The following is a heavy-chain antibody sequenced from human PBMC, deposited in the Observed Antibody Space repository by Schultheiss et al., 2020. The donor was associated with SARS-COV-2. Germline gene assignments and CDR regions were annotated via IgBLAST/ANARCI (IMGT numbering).Heavy chain of an antibody. CDR1: GYTFTSYY. D-gene: IGHD6-13*01. CDR3: ARDGRGSSSTGWFDP. V-gene: IGHV1-2*02. Sequence: ASVKVSCKASGYTFTSYYMHWVRQAPGQGLEWMGWINPNSGGTNYAQKFQGRVTMTRDTSISTAYMELSRLRSDDTAVYYCARDGRGSSSTGWFDPWGQGTLVTVSS. J-gene: IGHJ5*02. CDR2: INPNSGGT.